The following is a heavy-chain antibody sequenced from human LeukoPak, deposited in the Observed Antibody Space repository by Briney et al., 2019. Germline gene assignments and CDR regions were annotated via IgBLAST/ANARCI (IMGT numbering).Heavy chain of an antibody. CDR2: INPNSGGT. Sequence: GASVKVSCKASGYTFTRYYMHWVRQAPGQGLEWMGWINPNSGGTNYAQKFQGRVTITRDTSISTAYMELSRLRSDDTAVYYCGTLLSNAALDYGGQGTRVAVPS. J-gene: IGHJ4*02. CDR1: GYTFTRYY. CDR3: GTLLSNAALDY. V-gene: IGHV1-2*02. D-gene: IGHD6-25*01.